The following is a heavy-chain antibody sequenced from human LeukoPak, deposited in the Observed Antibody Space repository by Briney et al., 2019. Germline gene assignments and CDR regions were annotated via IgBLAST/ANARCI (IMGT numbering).Heavy chain of an antibody. CDR2: IYYSGST. CDR1: GGSISSGGYY. CDR3: AREEVRYYYYYGMDV. Sequence: PSETLSLTCTVSGGSISSGGYYWSWIRQHPGKGLEWIGYIYYSGSTYYNPSLKSRVTISVDTSKNQFSLKLSSVTAADTAVYYCAREEVRYYYYYGMDVWGQGTTVTVSS. J-gene: IGHJ6*02. V-gene: IGHV4-31*03.